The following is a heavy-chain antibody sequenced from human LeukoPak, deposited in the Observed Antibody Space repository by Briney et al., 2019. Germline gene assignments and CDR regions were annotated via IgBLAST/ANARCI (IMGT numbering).Heavy chain of an antibody. Sequence: ASVKVSCKVSGYTLTELSMHWVRQAPGKGLEWMGGFDPEDGETIYAQKFQGRVTMTEDTSTDTAYVELSSLRSEDTAVYYCATNYYGSGSYYRYWGQGTLSPSPQ. CDR1: GYTLTELS. J-gene: IGHJ4*02. V-gene: IGHV1-24*01. D-gene: IGHD3-10*01. CDR2: FDPEDGET. CDR3: ATNYYGSGSYYRY.